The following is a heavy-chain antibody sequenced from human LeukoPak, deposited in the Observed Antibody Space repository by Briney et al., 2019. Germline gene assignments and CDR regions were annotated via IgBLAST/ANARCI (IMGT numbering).Heavy chain of an antibody. J-gene: IGHJ3*01. D-gene: IGHD4-17*01. CDR2: ITSAGAP. Sequence: GVSLRLSCAASGFTFSNYAVMWVRQAPGQGLEWVSAITSAGAPRYADSVKGRFTISRDNSKNTLYLQMNSLRAEDTAQYFCARDPNGDYIGAFEFWGQGTGVTVSS. V-gene: IGHV3-23*01. CDR3: ARDPNGDYIGAFEF. CDR1: GFTFSNYA.